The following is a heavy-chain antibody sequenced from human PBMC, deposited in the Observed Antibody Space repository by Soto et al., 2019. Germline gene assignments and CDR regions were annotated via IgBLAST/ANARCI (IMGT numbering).Heavy chain of an antibody. J-gene: IGHJ4*02. CDR2: ISYDGSNK. V-gene: IGHV3-30*18. Sequence: PGGSLRLSCAASGFTFSSYGMHWVRQAPGKGLEWVAVISYDGSNKYYADSVKGRFTISRDNSKNTLYLQMNSLRAEDTAVYYCAKDRNYYDSSGLSFDYWGQGTLVTVSS. CDR3: AKDRNYYDSSGLSFDY. CDR1: GFTFSSYG. D-gene: IGHD3-22*01.